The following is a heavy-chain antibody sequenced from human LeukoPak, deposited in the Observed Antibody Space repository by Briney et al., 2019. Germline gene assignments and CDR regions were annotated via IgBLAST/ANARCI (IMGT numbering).Heavy chain of an antibody. CDR1: GGSFSGYY. CDR2: INHSGST. J-gene: IGHJ4*02. Sequence: SETLSLTCAVYGGSFSGYYWSWIRQPPGKGLEWIGEINHSGSTNYNPSLKSRVTVSVDTSKNQFSLKLSSVTAADTAVYYCARAPALYSSSSRSWYDYWGQGTLVTVSS. V-gene: IGHV4-34*01. CDR3: ARAPALYSSSSRSWYDY. D-gene: IGHD6-6*01.